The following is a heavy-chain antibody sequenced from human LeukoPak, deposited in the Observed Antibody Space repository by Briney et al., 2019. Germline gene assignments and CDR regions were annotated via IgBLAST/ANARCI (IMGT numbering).Heavy chain of an antibody. CDR3: ARRDTYYDILTGYKQYYFDY. CDR2: IYYSGST. Sequence: SETLSLTCTVSGGSISSGGYYWSWIRQHPGKGLEWIGYIYYSGSTYYNPSLKSRVTISVDTSKNQFSLKLSSVTAADTAVYYCARRDTYYDILTGYKQYYFDYWGQGTLVTVSS. J-gene: IGHJ4*02. CDR1: GGSISSGGYY. V-gene: IGHV4-31*03. D-gene: IGHD3-9*01.